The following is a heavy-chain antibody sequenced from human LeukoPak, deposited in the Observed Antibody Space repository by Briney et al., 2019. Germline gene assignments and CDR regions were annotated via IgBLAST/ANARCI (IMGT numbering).Heavy chain of an antibody. D-gene: IGHD5-24*01. J-gene: IGHJ4*02. CDR1: GFTFSSYA. V-gene: IGHV3-23*01. CDR2: ISGSGGST. CDR3: AKDRRRWLQSNYFDY. Sequence: GGSLRLSCAASGFTFSSYAMSWVRQAPGKGLEWVSAISGSGGSTYYADSVKGRFTISRDNSKNTLYLQMNSLRAEDTAVYYCAKDRRRWLQSNYFDYWGQGPLVTVSS.